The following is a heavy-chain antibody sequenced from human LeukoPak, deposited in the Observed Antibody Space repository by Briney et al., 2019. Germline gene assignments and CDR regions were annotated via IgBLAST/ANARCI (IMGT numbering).Heavy chain of an antibody. D-gene: IGHD5-18*01. V-gene: IGHV3-30*02. Sequence: GGSLRLSCAASGFTFSSYGMHWVRQAPGKGLEWVAFIRYDGSNKYYADSVKGRFTISRDNSKNTLYLQMNSLRAEDTAVYYCAKVKRGYSYGYGYYYYMDVWGKGTTVTISS. CDR1: GFTFSSYG. J-gene: IGHJ6*03. CDR3: AKVKRGYSYGYGYYYYMDV. CDR2: IRYDGSNK.